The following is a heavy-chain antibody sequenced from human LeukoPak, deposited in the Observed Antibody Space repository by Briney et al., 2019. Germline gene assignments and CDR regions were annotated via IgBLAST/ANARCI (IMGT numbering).Heavy chain of an antibody. J-gene: IGHJ6*03. CDR1: GGSISSSSYY. CDR3: ARVRGEYTIFGVDEAKTYYYYYYMDV. CDR2: IYYSGST. V-gene: IGHV4-39*07. D-gene: IGHD3-3*01. Sequence: PSETLSLTCTVSGGSISSSSYYWGWIRQPPGKGLEWIGSIYYSGSTYYNPSLKSRVTISVDTSKNQFSLRLSSVTAADTAVYYCARVRGEYTIFGVDEAKTYYYYYYMDVWGKGTTVTVSS.